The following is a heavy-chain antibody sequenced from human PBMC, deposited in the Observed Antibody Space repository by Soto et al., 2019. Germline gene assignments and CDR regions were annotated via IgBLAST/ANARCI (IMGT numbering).Heavy chain of an antibody. Sequence: QVQLVESGGGVVQPGRSLRLSCAASGFTFSSYAMHWVRQAPGKGLEWVAVISYDGSNKYYADSVKGRFTISRDNSKNTLYLQMNSLRAEDTAVYYCARDLYYGSGSYYNPSTLGGMDVWGQGTTVTVSS. V-gene: IGHV3-30-3*01. CDR2: ISYDGSNK. D-gene: IGHD3-10*01. CDR3: ARDLYYGSGSYYNPSTLGGMDV. CDR1: GFTFSSYA. J-gene: IGHJ6*02.